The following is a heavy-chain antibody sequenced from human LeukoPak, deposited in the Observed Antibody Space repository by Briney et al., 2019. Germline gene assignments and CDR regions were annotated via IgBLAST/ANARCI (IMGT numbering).Heavy chain of an antibody. J-gene: IGHJ2*01. CDR2: IKSKTDGGTT. V-gene: IGHV3-15*01. D-gene: IGHD3-10*01. CDR3: TTDADYYGSGSYYTPDY. Sequence: GGSLRLSCAASGFTFSNAWMSWVRQAPGKGLEWVGRIKSKTDGGTTDYAAPVKGRFTISRDDSKNTLYLQMNSLKTEDTAVYYCTTDADYYGSGSYYTPDYWGRGTLVTVS. CDR1: GFTFSNAW.